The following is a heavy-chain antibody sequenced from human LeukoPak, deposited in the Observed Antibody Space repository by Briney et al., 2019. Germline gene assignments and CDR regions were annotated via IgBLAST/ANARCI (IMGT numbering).Heavy chain of an antibody. CDR1: GFTFSSYS. J-gene: IGHJ3*02. CDR3: ARDSMYALDI. V-gene: IGHV3-48*01. Sequence: GGSLRLSCAASGFTFSSYSMNWVRQAPGKGLEWISYFSTSSGTISYADSVKGRFTISRDNAKNSLYLQMNSLRAEDTAVYYCARDSMYALDIWGQGTMVTVSS. D-gene: IGHD2-2*01. CDR2: FSTSSGTI.